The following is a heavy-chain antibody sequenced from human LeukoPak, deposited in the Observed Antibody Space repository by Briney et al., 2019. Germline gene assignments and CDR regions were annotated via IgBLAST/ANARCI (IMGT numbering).Heavy chain of an antibody. V-gene: IGHV4-59*01. CDR3: ARVRRYFDWSPGYFDY. CDR2: IYYSEST. Sequence: SETLSLTCTVSGGSISSYYWSWIRQPPGKGLEWIGYIYYSESTNYNPSLKSRVTISVDTSKNQFSLKLSSVTAADTAVYYCARVRRYFDWSPGYFDYWGQGTLVTVSS. CDR1: GGSISSYY. D-gene: IGHD3-9*01. J-gene: IGHJ4*02.